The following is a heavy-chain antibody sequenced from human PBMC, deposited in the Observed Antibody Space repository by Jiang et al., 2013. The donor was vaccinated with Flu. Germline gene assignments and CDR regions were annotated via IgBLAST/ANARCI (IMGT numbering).Heavy chain of an antibody. CDR1: SYG. V-gene: IGHV3-30*18. D-gene: IGHD1-7*01. CDR3: AKDLYGVDSWNYGGWFDP. CDR2: ISYDGSNK. J-gene: IGHJ5*02. Sequence: SYGMHWVRQAPGKGLEWVAVISYDGSNKYYADSVKGRFTISRDNSKNTLYLQMNSLRAEDTAVYYCAKDLYGVDSWNYGGWFDPWGQGTLVTVSS.